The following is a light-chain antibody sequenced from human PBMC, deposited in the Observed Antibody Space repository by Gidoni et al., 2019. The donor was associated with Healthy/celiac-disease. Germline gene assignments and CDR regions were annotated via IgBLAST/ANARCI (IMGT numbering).Light chain of an antibody. CDR2: YDD. Sequence: QSVLTQPPSVSEAPRQRVTISCSGSSSNLGNNAVNWYQQLPGKAPKLLIYYDDLLPSRVSERFPGSKAGNSASLGNRGVQAGEEADYYCAAWDDSLNGLVFGGGTKLTVL. J-gene: IGLJ2*01. CDR1: SSNLGNNA. V-gene: IGLV1-36*01. CDR3: AAWDDSLNGLV.